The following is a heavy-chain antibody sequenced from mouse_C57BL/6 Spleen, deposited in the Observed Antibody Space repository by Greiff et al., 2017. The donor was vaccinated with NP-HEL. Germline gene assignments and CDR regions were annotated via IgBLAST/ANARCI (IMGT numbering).Heavy chain of an antibody. D-gene: IGHD1-1*01. Sequence: DVMLVESGGGLVKPGGSLKLSCAASGFTFSSYAMSWVRQTPEKRLEWVATISDGGSYTYYPDNVKGRFTFSRDNAKNNLYLQMSHLKSEDTAMYYCARGGLGYYYAGFAYWGQGTLVTVSA. CDR3: ARGGLGYYYAGFAY. CDR2: ISDGGSYT. V-gene: IGHV5-4*03. CDR1: GFTFSSYA. J-gene: IGHJ3*01.